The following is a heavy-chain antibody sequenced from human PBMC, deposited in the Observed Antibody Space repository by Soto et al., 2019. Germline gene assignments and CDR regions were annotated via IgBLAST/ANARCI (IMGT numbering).Heavy chain of an antibody. CDR3: ARDNNARTVPTAPAAVDY. Sequence: QVQLVESGGGVVQPGRSLRLSCAASGFTFSSYAMHWVRQAPGKGLEWVAVISYDGSNKYYADSVKGRFTISRDNSKNTLYLQMNSLRDEDTAVYYCARDNNARTVPTAPAAVDYWGQGTLVTVSS. CDR2: ISYDGSNK. D-gene: IGHD4-4*01. CDR1: GFTFSSYA. V-gene: IGHV3-30-3*01. J-gene: IGHJ4*02.